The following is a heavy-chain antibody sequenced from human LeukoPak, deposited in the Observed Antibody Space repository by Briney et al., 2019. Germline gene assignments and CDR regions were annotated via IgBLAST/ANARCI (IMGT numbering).Heavy chain of an antibody. CDR1: GFTFSSYS. D-gene: IGHD3-22*01. Sequence: GGSLRLSCAASGFTFSSYSMNWVRQAPGKGLEWVSYISSSSTIYYADSVKGRFTISRDNAKNSLYLQMNSLRAEDTAVYYCARDALITMIVPAPFGYWGQGTLVTVSS. CDR3: ARDALITMIVPAPFGY. CDR2: ISSSSTI. J-gene: IGHJ4*02. V-gene: IGHV3-48*01.